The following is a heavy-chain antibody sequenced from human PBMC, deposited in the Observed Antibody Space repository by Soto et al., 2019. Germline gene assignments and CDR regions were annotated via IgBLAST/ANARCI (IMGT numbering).Heavy chain of an antibody. V-gene: IGHV1-69*01. CDR2: IIPVFGTA. Sequence: QVPLVQSGAEVKKPGSSVKVSCKASGGTFSSSTVNWVRQAPGQGLEWMAGIIPVFGTANYAQTFQGRLTITAAESTGTAYKELSSRRSEDTAGYYLATESGSGRGWGAFDIWGQGTMVTVSS. D-gene: IGHD1-26*01. CDR3: ATESGSGRGWGAFDI. CDR1: GGTFSSST. J-gene: IGHJ3*02.